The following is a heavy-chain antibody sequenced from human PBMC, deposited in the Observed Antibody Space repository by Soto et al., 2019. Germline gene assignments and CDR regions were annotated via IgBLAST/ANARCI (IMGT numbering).Heavy chain of an antibody. CDR3: ARGRMGAALFSHPRAYCYAFDP. CDR2: MNPDSGDT. D-gene: IGHD3-22*01. CDR1: GYTFATYA. V-gene: IGHV1-8*01. Sequence: QVQLVQSGAEVRKPGASVKVSCRASGYTFATYAINWVRQATGQGLEWLGWMNPDSGDTGYGRKFQGRVTLTRNTSIGTAYMELSSVRADGSGMYYCARGRMGAALFSHPRAYCYAFDPWGQGTLVTASS. J-gene: IGHJ5*02.